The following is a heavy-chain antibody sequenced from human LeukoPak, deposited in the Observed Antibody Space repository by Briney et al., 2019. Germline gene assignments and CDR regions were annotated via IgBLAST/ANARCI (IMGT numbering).Heavy chain of an antibody. CDR1: GGSISGYY. D-gene: IGHD3-10*01. CDR3: ARFYGSGSLRWFDP. CDR2: IYYSGST. J-gene: IGHJ5*02. Sequence: SETLSLTCTVSGGSISGYYWSWIRQPPGKGLEWIGYIYYSGSTNYNPSLKSRVTISVDTSKNQFSLKLSSVTAADTAVYYCARFYGSGSLRWFDPWGQGTLVTVSS. V-gene: IGHV4-59*01.